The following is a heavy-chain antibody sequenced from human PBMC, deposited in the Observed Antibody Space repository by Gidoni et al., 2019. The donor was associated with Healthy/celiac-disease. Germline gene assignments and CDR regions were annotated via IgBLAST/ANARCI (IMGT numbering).Heavy chain of an antibody. Sequence: QVQLVQSGAEVNQPGASMKVSCKASGYTFTSSYMHWVRQSHGQGLEWMGIINPSGGSTSYAQKFQGRVTMTRDTSTSTVYMELSSLRSEDTAVYYCARGGVSSSSSYYYYYYGMDVWVQGTTVTVSS. D-gene: IGHD6-6*01. CDR1: GYTFTSSY. CDR3: ARGGVSSSSSYYYYYYGMDV. V-gene: IGHV1-46*01. J-gene: IGHJ6*02. CDR2: INPSGGST.